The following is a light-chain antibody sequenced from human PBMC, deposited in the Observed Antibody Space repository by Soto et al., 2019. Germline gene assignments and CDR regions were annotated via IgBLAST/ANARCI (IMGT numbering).Light chain of an antibody. J-gene: IGKJ4*01. CDR2: AAS. V-gene: IGKV3-20*01. CDR3: QHYVSSPLT. Sequence: DIVLTQSPDTLSLSPGESATLSCRASQILSGTYLAWYQQKLGQSPRLLIYAASTRATGVPDRFSGSGSGTDFTLTISRLEPEDFAVSYCQHYVSSPLTFGGGTKVEIK. CDR1: QILSGTY.